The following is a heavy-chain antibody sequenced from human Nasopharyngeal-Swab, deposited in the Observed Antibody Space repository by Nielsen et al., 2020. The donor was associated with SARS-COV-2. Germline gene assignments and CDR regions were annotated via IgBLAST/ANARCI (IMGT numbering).Heavy chain of an antibody. CDR2: ISWNSGSI. V-gene: IGHV3-9*01. D-gene: IGHD1-26*01. J-gene: IGHJ4*02. CDR1: GFTFDAYA. CDR3: AKLGSGSYPFDY. Sequence: GGSLRLSCAASGFTFDAYAMHWVRQAPGKGLEWVSGISWNSGSIGYADSVKGRFTISRDNAKNSLYLQMNSLRAEDTALYYCAKLGSGSYPFDYWGQGTLVTVSS.